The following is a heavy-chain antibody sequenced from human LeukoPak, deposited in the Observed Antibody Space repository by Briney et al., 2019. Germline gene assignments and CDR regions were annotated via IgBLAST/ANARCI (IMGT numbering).Heavy chain of an antibody. CDR1: GFTFSDYY. Sequence: GGSLRLSCAASGFTFSDYYMSWIRQAPGKGLEWVSYISSSGSTIYYADSVKGRFTISRDNAKNSLYLQMNSLRAEDTAVYYCARGLQYLEEHDAFDIWGQGTMVTVSS. D-gene: IGHD4-11*01. J-gene: IGHJ3*02. CDR2: ISSSGSTI. V-gene: IGHV3-11*04. CDR3: ARGLQYLEEHDAFDI.